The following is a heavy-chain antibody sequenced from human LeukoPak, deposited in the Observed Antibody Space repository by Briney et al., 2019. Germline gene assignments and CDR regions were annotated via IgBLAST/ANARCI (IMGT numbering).Heavy chain of an antibody. CDR2: IRYDGSNK. V-gene: IGHV3-30*02. Sequence: PGGSLRLSCAASGFTFDDYGMHWVRQAPGKGLEWVAFIRYDGSNKYYADSVKGRFTISRDNSKNTLYLQMNSLRAEDTAVYYCARGEGYGDYYFGYWGQGALVTVSS. J-gene: IGHJ4*02. CDR1: GFTFDDYG. D-gene: IGHD4-17*01. CDR3: ARGEGYGDYYFGY.